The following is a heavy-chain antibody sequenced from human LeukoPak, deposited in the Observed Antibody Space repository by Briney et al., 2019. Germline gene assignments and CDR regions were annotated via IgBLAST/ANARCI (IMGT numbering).Heavy chain of an antibody. CDR2: INPNSGCT. V-gene: IGHV1-2*02. J-gene: IGHJ3*02. CDR3: ARDKFIAGRQQAFDI. CDR1: GYTFTDYY. D-gene: IGHD6-6*01. Sequence: ASVKVSCKASGYTFTDYYMHWVRQAPEQGLEWMGWINPNSGCTNYAQNLQGRVTMTRDTSISTVYMELSRLRSDDTAVYYCARDKFIAGRQQAFDIWGQGTMVSVSS.